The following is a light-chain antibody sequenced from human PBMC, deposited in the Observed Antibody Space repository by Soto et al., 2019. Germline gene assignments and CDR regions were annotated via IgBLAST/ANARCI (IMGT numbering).Light chain of an antibody. CDR3: QQYGRSPFT. J-gene: IGKJ3*01. CDR2: GAS. CDR1: QSVSSNY. V-gene: IGKV3-20*01. Sequence: EIVMTQSPGTLSLSPGETATLSCRASQSVSSNYVAWFHQKPGQAPRLLIYGASNRATGVPDRFSASGSGTDFTLTISRLEPEDFAVYYCQQYGRSPFTFGPGTKVDIK.